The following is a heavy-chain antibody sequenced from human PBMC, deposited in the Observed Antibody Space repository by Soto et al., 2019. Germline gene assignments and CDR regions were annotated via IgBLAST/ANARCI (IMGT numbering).Heavy chain of an antibody. CDR1: GFTFSSYS. V-gene: IGHV3-21*01. D-gene: IGHD2-2*01. J-gene: IGHJ3*02. CDR2: ISSSSSYI. Sequence: GGSLRLSCAASGFTFSSYSMNWVRQAPGKGLEWVSSISSSSSYIYYADSVKGRFTISRDNAKNSLYLQMNSLRAEDTAVYYCARVGGYCSSTSCPRRGAFDIWGQGTMVTVSS. CDR3: ARVGGYCSSTSCPRRGAFDI.